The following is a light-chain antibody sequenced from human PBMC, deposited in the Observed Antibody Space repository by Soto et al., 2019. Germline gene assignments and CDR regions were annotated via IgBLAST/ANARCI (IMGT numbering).Light chain of an antibody. Sequence: EIVLTKSPGTLSLSPGERAILSCRASQSVSSSYLAWYQQKPGQAPRPLIYGASSRAIGIPDRFSGSGSGTDFTLTISILEPEDIAVYYCQQYGSSPWTFGQGTKVDIK. CDR3: QQYGSSPWT. J-gene: IGKJ1*01. CDR1: QSVSSSY. CDR2: GAS. V-gene: IGKV3-20*01.